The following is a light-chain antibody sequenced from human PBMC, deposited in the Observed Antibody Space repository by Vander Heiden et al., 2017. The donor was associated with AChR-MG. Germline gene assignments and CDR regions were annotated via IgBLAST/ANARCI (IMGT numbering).Light chain of an antibody. CDR1: QSGSSD. CDR3: QQRSNGLT. CDR2: DAS. J-gene: IGKJ4*01. V-gene: IGKV3-11*01. Sequence: EIVLPQSPPTLSLSPGERATLTWSASQSGSSDLAWYQQNPGQAPRLLVYDASNRATGIPARFSGSGSGTEFTLTISSLEPEDFAVYYCQQRSNGLTFGGGTKVEIK.